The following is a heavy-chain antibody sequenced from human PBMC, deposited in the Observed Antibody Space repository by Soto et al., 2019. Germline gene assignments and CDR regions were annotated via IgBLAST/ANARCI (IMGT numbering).Heavy chain of an antibody. CDR3: ATEKRTYDYIWGSYRWVY. D-gene: IGHD3-16*02. V-gene: IGHV1-24*01. J-gene: IGHJ4*02. CDR2: FDPEDGET. CDR1: GYTLTELS. Sequence: ASVKVSCKVSGYTLTELSMHWVRQAPGKGLEWMGGFDPEDGETIYAQKFQGRVTMTEDTSTDTAYMELSSLRSEDTAVYYCATEKRTYDYIWGSYRWVYWGQGTLVTVSS.